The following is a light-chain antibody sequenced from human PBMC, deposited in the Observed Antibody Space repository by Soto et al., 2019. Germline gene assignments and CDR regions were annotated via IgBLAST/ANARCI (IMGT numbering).Light chain of an antibody. CDR2: VAS. J-gene: IGKJ5*01. CDR3: QQRGT. CDR1: QSLSNNIY. V-gene: IGKV3-11*01. Sequence: EIVLTQSTRTLSFSPREKYTLSCRASQSLSNNIYLAWYQQKPGQAPRLLLSVASNRATGIPARFSGSGSGTDFTLTISSLESEDFAVYYCQQRGTFGQGTRLEI.